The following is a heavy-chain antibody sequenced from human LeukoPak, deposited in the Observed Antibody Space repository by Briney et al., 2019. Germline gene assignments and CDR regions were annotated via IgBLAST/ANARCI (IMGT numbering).Heavy chain of an antibody. CDR2: IYYSGST. CDR3: ARQGDLTYYYGSGSYTY. Sequence: PSQTLSLTCTVSGGSISSGDYYWSWIRQPPGKGLEWIVYIYYSGSTYYNPSLKSRVTISVDTSKNQFSLKLSSVTAADTAVYYCARQGDLTYYYGSGSYTYWGQGTLVTVSS. J-gene: IGHJ4*02. CDR1: GGSISSGDYY. V-gene: IGHV4-30-4*01. D-gene: IGHD3-10*01.